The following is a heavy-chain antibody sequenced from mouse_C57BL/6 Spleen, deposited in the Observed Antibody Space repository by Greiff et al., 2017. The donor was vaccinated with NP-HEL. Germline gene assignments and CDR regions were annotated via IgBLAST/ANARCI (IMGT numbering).Heavy chain of an antibody. CDR2: INPGSGGT. D-gene: IGHD1-1*01. Sequence: VQLQQSGAELVRPGTSVKVSCKASGYAFTNYLIEWVKQRPGQGLEWIGEINPGSGGTNYNQKFKGKATMTADKSSSTAYMQLSSLTSEDSAVYFSARSVTTVVATPFAYWGKGTLVTVSA. CDR3: ARSVTTVVATPFAY. V-gene: IGHV1-54*01. CDR1: GYAFTNYL. J-gene: IGHJ3*01.